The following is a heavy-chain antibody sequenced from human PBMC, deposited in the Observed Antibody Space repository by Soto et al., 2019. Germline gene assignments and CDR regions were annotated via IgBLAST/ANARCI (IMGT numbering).Heavy chain of an antibody. V-gene: IGHV3-73*01. CDR1: GFAFSGSA. J-gene: IGHJ5*02. CDR3: TRVCSGGTCYFDP. CDR2: VGTKSNSYAT. Sequence: GESLKISCAASGFAFSGSAIHWVRQASGKGLEWVGRVGTKSNSYATQYSESVKGRFTISRDDSKSTAYLQLNSLKAEDTARYFCTRVCSGGTCYFDPWGQGTPVTV. D-gene: IGHD2-15*01.